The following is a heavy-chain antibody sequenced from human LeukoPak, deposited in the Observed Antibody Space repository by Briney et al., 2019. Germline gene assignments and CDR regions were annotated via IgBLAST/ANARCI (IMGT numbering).Heavy chain of an antibody. Sequence: SETLPLTCTVSGGSISSYYWSWIRQPAGKGLEWIGRIYTSGSTNYNPSLKSRVTMSVDTSKNQFSLKLSSVTAADTAVYYCARMISGRTGYYYYGMDVWGQGTTVTVSS. V-gene: IGHV4-4*07. CDR2: IYTSGST. J-gene: IGHJ6*02. CDR3: ARMISGRTGYYYYGMDV. D-gene: IGHD3-16*01. CDR1: GGSISSYY.